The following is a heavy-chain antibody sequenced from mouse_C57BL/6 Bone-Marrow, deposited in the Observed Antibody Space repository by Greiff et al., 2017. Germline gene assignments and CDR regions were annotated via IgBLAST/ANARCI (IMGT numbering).Heavy chain of an antibody. CDR3: ARWGDGYAGFAY. CDR2: IDPRSGNT. J-gene: IGHJ3*01. CDR1: GYTFTSYG. Sequence: VQLQQSGAELVRPGASVKLSCKASGYTFTSYGISWVKQRTGQGLEWIGEIDPRSGNTYYNEKFKGKATLTADKSSSTAYMELRSLTSEDTAVXYCARWGDGYAGFAYWGQGTLVTVSA. V-gene: IGHV1-81*01. D-gene: IGHD2-2*01.